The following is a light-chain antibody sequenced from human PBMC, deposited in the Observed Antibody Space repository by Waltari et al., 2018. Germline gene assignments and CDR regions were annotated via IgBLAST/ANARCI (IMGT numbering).Light chain of an antibody. CDR3: QKYVSLPAT. CDR1: QSVARS. V-gene: IGKV3-20*01. Sequence: EIELTQSPGTLSLSPGERATLSCRASQSVARSLAWYQQKPGQAPRLLIYDASSRATGIPDRFSGSGSGTDFSLTISRLEPEDFAVYYCQKYVSLPATFGQGTKVEIK. CDR2: DAS. J-gene: IGKJ1*01.